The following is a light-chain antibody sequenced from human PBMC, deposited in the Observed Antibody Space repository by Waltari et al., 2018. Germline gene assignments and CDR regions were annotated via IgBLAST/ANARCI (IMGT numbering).Light chain of an antibody. V-gene: IGKV3-11*01. CDR2: NVS. CDR1: QSVSGY. J-gene: IGKJ3*01. CDR3: QQRDNWPPLFT. Sequence: EIVLTQSPATLSLSPGERATLSCRASQSVSGYLASYQQKPGQAPSLLIYNVSNRATGIPARFSGTGSGTDFTLTISSLEPEDFAIYYCQQRDNWPPLFTFGPGTKVDFK.